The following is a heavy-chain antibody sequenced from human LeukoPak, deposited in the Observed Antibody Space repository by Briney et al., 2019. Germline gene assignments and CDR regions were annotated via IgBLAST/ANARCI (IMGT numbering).Heavy chain of an antibody. J-gene: IGHJ6*03. Sequence: GGSLRLSCAASRTTFIHYWMSWVRLAPGKGLEWVANINQDGSEKYYVDSVKGRFIISRDNAANSVYLHMHSLRADDTAVYYCARDVRNRVGLNYYHQYMDVWGKGTTVTVSS. CDR3: ARDVRNRVGLNYYHQYMDV. V-gene: IGHV3-7*01. CDR2: INQDGSEK. D-gene: IGHD1-26*01. CDR1: RTTFIHYW.